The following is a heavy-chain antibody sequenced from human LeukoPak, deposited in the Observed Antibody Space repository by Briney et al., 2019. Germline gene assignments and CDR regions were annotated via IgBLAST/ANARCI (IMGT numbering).Heavy chain of an antibody. CDR2: VYYSGST. CDR3: ARDRWREQGTFDY. CDR1: GGSFSNSNYY. Sequence: SETLSLTCSVSGGSFSNSNYYWGWLRQSPGKRLEWIGSVYYSGSTYYNPSLKSRVTISIDTSKNQFSLKLSSVTAADTALYYCARDRWREQGTFDYWGQGTLVTVSS. V-gene: IGHV4-39*07. J-gene: IGHJ4*02. D-gene: IGHD1/OR15-1a*01.